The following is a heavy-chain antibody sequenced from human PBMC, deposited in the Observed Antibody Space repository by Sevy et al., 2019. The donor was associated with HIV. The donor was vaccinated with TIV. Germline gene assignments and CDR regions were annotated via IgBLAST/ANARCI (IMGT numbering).Heavy chain of an antibody. V-gene: IGHV3-30*18. D-gene: IGHD1-26*01. CDR3: AKDKGGIVGATPIDY. Sequence: GGSLRLSCAASGFTFSSYGMHWVRQAPGKGLEWVAVISYDGSNKYYADSVKGRFTISRDNSKKRLYLQMNSLRAEDTAVYYCAKDKGGIVGATPIDYWGQGTLVTVSS. CDR1: GFTFSSYG. CDR2: ISYDGSNK. J-gene: IGHJ4*02.